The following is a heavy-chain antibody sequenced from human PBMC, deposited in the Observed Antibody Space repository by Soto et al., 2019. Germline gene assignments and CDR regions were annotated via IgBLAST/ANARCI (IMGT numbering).Heavy chain of an antibody. CDR1: GYTFTSYG. D-gene: IGHD6-19*01. Sequence: QVQLVQSGAEVKKPGASVKVSCKASGYTFTSYGISWVRQAPGQGLEWMGWISAYNGNTNYAQKLQGRVTMTTDTSTSPAYMEIRSLRSDDTAVYYWARDVTPYSRGPYYYYGMDVWGQGTTVTVSS. CDR2: ISAYNGNT. V-gene: IGHV1-18*01. CDR3: ARDVTPYSRGPYYYYGMDV. J-gene: IGHJ6*02.